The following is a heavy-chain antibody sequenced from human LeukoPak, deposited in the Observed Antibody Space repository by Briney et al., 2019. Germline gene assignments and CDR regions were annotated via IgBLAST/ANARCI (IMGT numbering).Heavy chain of an antibody. CDR2: INPNSGST. CDR1: GYYFTGYY. V-gene: IGHV1-2*02. D-gene: IGHD6-19*01. J-gene: IGHJ4*02. Sequence: ASVKVSCKAAGYYFTGYYMHWVRQPPGQRLEGMGWINPNSGSTNYAQTSKGRVTMTRDTSISTAYMEGSRLRSDDTAFYYCARGGRSSGWYYFYYWGQGTLVTVSS. CDR3: ARGGRSSGWYYFYY.